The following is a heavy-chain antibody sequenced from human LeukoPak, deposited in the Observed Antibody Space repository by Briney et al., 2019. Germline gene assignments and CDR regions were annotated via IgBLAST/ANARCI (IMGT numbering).Heavy chain of an antibody. J-gene: IGHJ4*02. D-gene: IGHD6-19*01. V-gene: IGHV3-9*01. Sequence: GRSLRLSCAASGFTFDNYAMHWVRQAPGKGLEWLSIISSNSGYIGYADSVKGRFTISRDNAKKSLDMQMNSLRAEDTAFYYCAKVRGTYSSGYFFDYWGQGTLVTVSS. CDR3: AKVRGTYSSGYFFDY. CDR2: ISSNSGYI. CDR1: GFTFDNYA.